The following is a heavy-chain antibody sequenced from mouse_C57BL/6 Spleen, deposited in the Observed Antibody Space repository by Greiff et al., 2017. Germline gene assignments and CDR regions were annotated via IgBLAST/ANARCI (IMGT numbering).Heavy chain of an antibody. CDR3: ARRATGAMDY. CDR2: INPGSGGT. D-gene: IGHD3-1*01. J-gene: IGHJ4*01. Sequence: VQLVESGAELVRPGTSVKVSCKASGYAFTNYLIEWVKQRPGQGLEWIGVINPGSGGTNYNEKFKGKATLTADKSSSTAYMQLSSLTSEDSAVYFGARRATGAMDYWGQGTSVTVSS. CDR1: GYAFTNYL. V-gene: IGHV1-54*01.